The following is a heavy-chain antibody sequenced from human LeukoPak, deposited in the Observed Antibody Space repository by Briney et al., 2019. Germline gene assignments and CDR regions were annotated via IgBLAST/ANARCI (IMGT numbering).Heavy chain of an antibody. D-gene: IGHD6-13*01. CDR3: AKGTNIAAGIFDY. J-gene: IGHJ4*02. Sequence: PGGSLRLSCAASGFSFSSYWLSWVRQAPGKGLEWVANIKQDGGEKTYVDSVKGRFTISRDNAKNSLYLQMNSLRADDTAVYYCAKGTNIAAGIFDYWGQGTLVTVSS. V-gene: IGHV3-7*04. CDR1: GFSFSSYW. CDR2: IKQDGGEK.